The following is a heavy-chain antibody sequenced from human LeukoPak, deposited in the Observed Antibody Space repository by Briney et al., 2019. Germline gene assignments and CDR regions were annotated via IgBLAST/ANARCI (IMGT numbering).Heavy chain of an antibody. CDR3: ARDYVGNWVDP. J-gene: IGHJ5*02. V-gene: IGHV1-2*02. CDR2: INPNSGGT. D-gene: IGHD1-26*01. CDR1: GYTFTSYD. Sequence: GASVKVSCKASGYTFTSYDINWVRQATGQGIEWMVWINPNSGGTNYAQKFQGRVTMTRDTSISTAYMELSRLRSDDTAVCYCARDYVGNWVDPWGQGTPGNLSS.